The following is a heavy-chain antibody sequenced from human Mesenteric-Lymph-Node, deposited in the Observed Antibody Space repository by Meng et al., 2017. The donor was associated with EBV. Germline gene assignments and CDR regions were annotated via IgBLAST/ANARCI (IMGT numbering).Heavy chain of an antibody. Sequence: QVYLPQWGSGLLKSSETMSLPCTVYCTSFSADCWRWIRQPPGKGLEWIGEVNHSGSTNYSPSLKSRVTISVDTSKNQFSLKLSSVTAADTAVYYCARGVYYGDYAFGYWGQGTLVTVSS. V-gene: IGHV4-34*01. D-gene: IGHD4-17*01. CDR2: VNHSGST. CDR3: ARGVYYGDYAFGY. CDR1: CTSFSADC. J-gene: IGHJ4*02.